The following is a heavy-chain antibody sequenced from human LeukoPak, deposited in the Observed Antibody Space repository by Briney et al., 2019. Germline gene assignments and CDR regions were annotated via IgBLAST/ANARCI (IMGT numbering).Heavy chain of an antibody. V-gene: IGHV1-2*02. J-gene: IGHJ3*02. CDR2: INPNSGGT. CDR1: GYTFTGYY. D-gene: IGHD6-13*01. Sequence: GASVKVSCKASGYTFTGYYMHWVRQAPGQGLEWMGWINPNSGGTNYAQKFQGRVTMTRDTSISTAYMELSRLRSDDTAVYYCARDHEYSSSWFSDAFDIWGQGTMVTVSS. CDR3: ARDHEYSSSWFSDAFDI.